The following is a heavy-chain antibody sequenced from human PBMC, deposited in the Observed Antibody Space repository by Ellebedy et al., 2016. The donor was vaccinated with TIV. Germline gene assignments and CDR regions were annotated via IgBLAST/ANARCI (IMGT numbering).Heavy chain of an antibody. V-gene: IGHV3-7*01. J-gene: IGHJ4*02. CDR3: ARGPDVYNAGRHDH. CDR2: INQDGSRI. CDR1: GFTFSSYW. Sequence: PGGSLRLSCAASGFTFSSYWMSWVRQVPGEGLEWVANINQDGSRIYYVDSVKGRFTISRDNAKKSLFLQMNSLRAEDAALYYCARGPDVYNAGRHDHWGQGTLVTVSS. D-gene: IGHD1-14*01.